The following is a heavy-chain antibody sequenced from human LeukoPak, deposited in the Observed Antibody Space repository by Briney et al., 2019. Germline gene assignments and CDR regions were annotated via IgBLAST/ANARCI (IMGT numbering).Heavy chain of an antibody. CDR3: ARARSDLYYFDY. J-gene: IGHJ4*02. CDR2: IKEDGSEK. D-gene: IGHD2-21*02. V-gene: IGHV3-7*01. Sequence: PGGSLRLSCAASGFTLSSYWMTWIRQAPGKGLEWVANIKEDGSEKYYVDSVEGRFTISRDNAKNSLYLQINSLRAEDSAVYYCARARSDLYYFDYWGQGTLVTVSS. CDR1: GFTLSSYW.